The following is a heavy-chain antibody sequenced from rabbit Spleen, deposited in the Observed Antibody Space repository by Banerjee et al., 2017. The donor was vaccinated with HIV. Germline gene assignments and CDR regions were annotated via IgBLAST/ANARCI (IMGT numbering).Heavy chain of an antibody. CDR1: GFSFSNKAV. D-gene: IGHD7-1*01. CDR2: IGTGSGST. J-gene: IGHJ2*01. CDR3: ARGYSNGNGFDP. V-gene: IGHV1S45*01. Sequence: QEQLVESGGGPVKPGASLTLTCKASGFSFSNKAVMCWVRQAPGKGLEWIGCIGTGSGSTWYASWVAGRFTILKTSSATVTLQMTSLTAADTATYFCARGYSNGNGFDPWGPGTLVTVS.